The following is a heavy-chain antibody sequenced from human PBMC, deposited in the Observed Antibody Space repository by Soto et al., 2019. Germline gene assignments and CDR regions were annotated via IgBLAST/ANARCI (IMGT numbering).Heavy chain of an antibody. J-gene: IGHJ4*02. V-gene: IGHV3-30-3*01. D-gene: IGHD3-16*01. Sequence: LRLSFAASGXTFSSYAMHWVRQAPGKGLEWVAVISYDGSNKYYADSVKGRFTISRDNSKNTLYLQMNSLRAADTAVYYCARVLGGALDYWGQGTLVTVSS. CDR3: ARVLGGALDY. CDR1: GXTFSSYA. CDR2: ISYDGSNK.